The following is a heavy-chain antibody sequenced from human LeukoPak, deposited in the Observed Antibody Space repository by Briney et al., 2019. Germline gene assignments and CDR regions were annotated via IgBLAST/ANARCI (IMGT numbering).Heavy chain of an antibody. CDR1: GFTFDDYA. J-gene: IGHJ5*02. V-gene: IGHV3-48*04. Sequence: PGGSLRLSCAASGFTFDDYAMHWVRQAPGKGLEWVSYISSSSSTIYYADSVKGRFTISRENAKSSLYLQMNSLRAEDTAVYYCASIITMVRGTTNWFDPWGQGTLVTVSS. CDR3: ASIITMVRGTTNWFDP. CDR2: ISSSSSTI. D-gene: IGHD3-10*01.